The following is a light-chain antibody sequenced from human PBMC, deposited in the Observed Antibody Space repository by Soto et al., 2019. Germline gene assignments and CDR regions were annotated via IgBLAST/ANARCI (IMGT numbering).Light chain of an antibody. CDR2: VNS. V-gene: IGLV1-40*01. J-gene: IGLJ2*01. Sequence: QSALTQPPSVSGAPGQRVTISCTGSSSNIGAGYDVHWYQQLPGTAPKLLIYVNSNRPSGVPDRFSGSKSGTSASLAITGLQAEDAADYYCQSYDSSLSGVVFGGGTKLTVL. CDR1: SSNIGAGYD. CDR3: QSYDSSLSGVV.